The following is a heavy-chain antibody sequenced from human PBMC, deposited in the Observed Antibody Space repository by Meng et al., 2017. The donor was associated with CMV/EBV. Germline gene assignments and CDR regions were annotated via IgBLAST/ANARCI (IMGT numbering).Heavy chain of an antibody. Sequence: LQLLESAPGLVKPSGTLSLTCTVSGGSISSSSYYWGWIRQPPGKGLEWIGSIYYSGSTYYNPSLKSRVTISVDTSKNQFSPKLSSVTAADTAVYYCASRITIFGVVTAFDPWGQGTLVTVSS. CDR3: ASRITIFGVVTAFDP. CDR1: GGSISSSSYY. V-gene: IGHV4-39*07. D-gene: IGHD3-3*01. J-gene: IGHJ5*02. CDR2: IYYSGST.